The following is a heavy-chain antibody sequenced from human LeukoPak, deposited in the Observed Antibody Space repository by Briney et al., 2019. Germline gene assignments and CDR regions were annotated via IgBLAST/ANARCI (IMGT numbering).Heavy chain of an antibody. CDR3: ARRAWGYTSSWYFDY. CDR2: IYYSGNT. CDR1: GXSISSGSYY. Sequence: SETLSLTCTVSGXSISSGSYYWDWIRQPPGKGLEWIGSIYYSGNTYYNPSLKSRVTMSVDTSKNQFSLRLSSVTASDTAVYYCARRAWGYTSSWYFDYWGQGTLVTVSS. J-gene: IGHJ4*02. V-gene: IGHV4-39*01. D-gene: IGHD6-13*01.